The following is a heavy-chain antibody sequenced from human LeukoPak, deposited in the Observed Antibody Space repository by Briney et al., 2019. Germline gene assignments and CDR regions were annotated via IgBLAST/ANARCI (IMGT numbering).Heavy chain of an antibody. CDR3: ARHPELYFFDY. CDR1: GGSISSYY. Sequence: SETLSLTCTVSGGSISSYYWSWIRQPPGKGLEWIGYIYYSGSTNYNPSLKSRVTISADTSKNQVSLTLSSVTAAVTAVYYCARHPELYFFDYWGQGTLVTVSS. D-gene: IGHD3-10*01. V-gene: IGHV4-59*08. J-gene: IGHJ4*02. CDR2: IYYSGST.